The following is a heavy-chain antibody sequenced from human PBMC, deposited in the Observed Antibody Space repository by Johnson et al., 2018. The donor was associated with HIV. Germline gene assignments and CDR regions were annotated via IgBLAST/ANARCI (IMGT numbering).Heavy chain of an antibody. CDR2: ISGGAGST. V-gene: IGHV3-23*04. D-gene: IGHD6-25*01. CDR3: AKDSATDPFDI. CDR1: GFTFSTYA. Sequence: VQLVESGGGLVQPGGSLRLSCAASGFTFSTYAMNWVRQAPGKGLEWVSGISGGAGSTYYADSVKGRFTISRDNSNNTLSLHMSSLRAEDTAVYYCAKDSATDPFDIWGQGTMVTVSS. J-gene: IGHJ3*02.